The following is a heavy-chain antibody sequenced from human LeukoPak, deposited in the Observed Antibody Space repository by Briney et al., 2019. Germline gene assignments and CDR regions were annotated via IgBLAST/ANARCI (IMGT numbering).Heavy chain of an antibody. V-gene: IGHV3-66*01. CDR1: GFTVSNYF. CDR2: IYSGGKT. Sequence: GGSLRLSCAASGFTVSNYFMSWVRQAPGKGLEWVSVIYSGGKTHHADSVKDGFTLSRDTSKNRLFLQMNNLRVEDTVVYYCTRDPDAWGQGTLVTGSS. J-gene: IGHJ5*02. CDR3: TRDPDA.